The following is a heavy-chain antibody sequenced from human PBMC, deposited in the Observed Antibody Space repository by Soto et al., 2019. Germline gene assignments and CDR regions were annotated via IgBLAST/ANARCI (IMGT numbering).Heavy chain of an antibody. V-gene: IGHV4-39*01. CDR1: GDSISNSRFY. D-gene: IGHD3-16*01. CDR3: ARHNGPLYVGYYYDMDV. CDR2: IYHTGNA. Sequence: SETLSLTCSVSGDSISNSRFYWAWIRQPPGEGLEWIGSIYHTGNAYYNPSLKSRVTIFVDTSKNQFSLKLTSVTAADTALYYCARHNGPLYVGYYYDMDVWGQGTTVTVSS. J-gene: IGHJ6*02.